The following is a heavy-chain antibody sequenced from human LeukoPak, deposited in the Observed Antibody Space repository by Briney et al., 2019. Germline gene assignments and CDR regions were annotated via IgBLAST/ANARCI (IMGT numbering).Heavy chain of an antibody. CDR2: IGTAGGT. V-gene: IGHV3-13*01. J-gene: IGHJ6*02. D-gene: IGHD3-10*01. CDR1: GFTFSSYE. Sequence: GGSLRLSCADSGFTFSSYEMHWVRQATGKGLEWVSAIGTAGGTYYPGSVKGRFTISRENARNSLYLQMNSLRAGDTAVYYCARVATMVRGVYGMDVWGQGTTVTVSS. CDR3: ARVATMVRGVYGMDV.